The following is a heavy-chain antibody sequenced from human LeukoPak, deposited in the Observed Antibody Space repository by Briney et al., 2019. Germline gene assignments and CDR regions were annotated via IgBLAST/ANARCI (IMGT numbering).Heavy chain of an antibody. D-gene: IGHD5-18*01. CDR2: VYSTGST. CDR3: ARREVVDTVMVGDF. J-gene: IGHJ4*02. Sequence: SETLSLTCTVSGGSISSSIYYWGWIRQPPGKGLEWIGSVYSTGSTYYNPSLKSRATISVDTSKNQFSLKVNSVTAADTAVYYCARREVVDTVMVGDFWGQGSLVNVYS. CDR1: GGSISSSIYY. V-gene: IGHV4-39*07.